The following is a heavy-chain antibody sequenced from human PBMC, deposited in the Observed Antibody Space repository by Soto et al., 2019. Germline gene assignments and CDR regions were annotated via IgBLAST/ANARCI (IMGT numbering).Heavy chain of an antibody. V-gene: IGHV3-48*01. CDR3: ARVPGRVCSSTSCYDFYYYYMDV. D-gene: IGHD2-2*01. CDR2: ISSSSSTI. Sequence: EVQLVESGGGLVQPGGSLRLSCAASGFTFSSYSMNWVRQAPGKGLEWVSYISSSSSTIYYADSVKGRFTISRDNAKNSLYLQMNSLRAEDTAVYYCARVPGRVCSSTSCYDFYYYYMDVWSKGTTVTVSS. CDR1: GFTFSSYS. J-gene: IGHJ6*03.